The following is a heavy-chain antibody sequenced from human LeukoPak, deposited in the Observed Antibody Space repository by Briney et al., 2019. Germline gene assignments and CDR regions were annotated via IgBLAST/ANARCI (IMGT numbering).Heavy chain of an antibody. V-gene: IGHV4-39*01. D-gene: IGHD2-2*01. CDR1: GGSISSSSYH. J-gene: IGHJ4*02. CDR2: IYYSGST. CDR3: ARHITPDSDIVVVPAAEGLGY. Sequence: PSETLSLTCTVSGGSISSSSYHWGWIRQPPGKGLEWIGSIYYSGSTYYNPSLKSRVTISVDTSKNQFSLKLSSVTAADTAVYYCARHITPDSDIVVVPAAEGLGYWGQGTLVTVSS.